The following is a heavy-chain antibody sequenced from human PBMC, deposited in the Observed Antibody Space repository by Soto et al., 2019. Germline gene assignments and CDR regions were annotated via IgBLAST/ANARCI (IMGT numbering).Heavy chain of an antibody. CDR2: MNPNSGNT. D-gene: IGHD1-1*01. CDR3: ARGRGVRRLGWFDP. V-gene: IGHV1-8*01. CDR1: GYTFTSYD. Sequence: QVQLVQSGAEVKKPGASVKVSCKASGYTFTSYDINWVRQATGQGLEWMGWMNPNSGNTCYAQKFQGRVTMTRNTSISTAYTELSSLRSEDTAVYYWARGRGVRRLGWFDPWGQGTLVTVSS. J-gene: IGHJ5*02.